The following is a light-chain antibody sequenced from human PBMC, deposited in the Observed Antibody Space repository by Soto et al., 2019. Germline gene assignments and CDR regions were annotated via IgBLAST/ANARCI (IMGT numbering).Light chain of an antibody. CDR1: QSLLYSDGDTY. CDR3: MQATHWPRT. J-gene: IGKJ1*01. V-gene: IGKV2-30*01. CDR2: KVS. Sequence: DVVVTQSPRSLSVTLGQPASISCRSSQSLLYSDGDTYLHWFQQRPGQSPRRLIFKVSNRDSGVPDRFSGSGSGTDFTLKITRVEAEDVGVYFCMQATHWPRTFGQGTKVEIK.